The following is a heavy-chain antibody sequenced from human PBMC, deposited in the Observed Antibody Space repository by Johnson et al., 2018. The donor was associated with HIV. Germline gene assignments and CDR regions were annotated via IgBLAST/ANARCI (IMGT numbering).Heavy chain of an antibody. Sequence: QVQLVESGGGVVQPGRSLRLSCAASGFTFSSYGMHWARQAPGKGLEWVAFIRYDGSNKYYADSVKGRFTISRDNAKNSLYLQMNSLRAEDTAVYYCARGGSSRNPAFDIWGQGTMVTVSS. D-gene: IGHD1-26*01. CDR3: ARGGSSRNPAFDI. CDR1: GFTFSSYG. CDR2: IRYDGSNK. V-gene: IGHV3-33*08. J-gene: IGHJ3*02.